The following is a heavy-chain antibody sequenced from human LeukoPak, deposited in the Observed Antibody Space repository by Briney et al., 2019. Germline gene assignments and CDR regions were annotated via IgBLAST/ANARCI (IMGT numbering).Heavy chain of an antibody. CDR2: ISSSSSDI. D-gene: IGHD6-13*01. CDR1: GFTFSSYS. Sequence: GXXLRLSCAASGFTFSSYSMKWVRQAPGKGVEWVSSISSSSSDIYYGDSVKGRFTIYRDNAKNSLYLQMKSLRAEDTAVYYCARDRESSSWFDYWGQGTLVTVSS. V-gene: IGHV3-21*01. J-gene: IGHJ4*02. CDR3: ARDRESSSWFDY.